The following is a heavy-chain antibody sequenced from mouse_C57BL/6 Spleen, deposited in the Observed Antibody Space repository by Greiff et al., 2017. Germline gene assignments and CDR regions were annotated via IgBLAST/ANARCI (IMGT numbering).Heavy chain of an antibody. CDR3: ERDALGWDYAMDY. Sequence: EVKLVESGGGLVQSGRSLRLSCATSGFTFSDFYMEWVRQAPGKGLEWIAASRNKANDYTTEYSASVKGRFIVSRDTSQSILYLQMNALRAEDTAIYYCERDALGWDYAMDYWGQGTSVTVSS. V-gene: IGHV7-1*01. CDR1: GFTFSDFY. CDR2: SRNKANDYTT. J-gene: IGHJ4*01. D-gene: IGHD2-3*01.